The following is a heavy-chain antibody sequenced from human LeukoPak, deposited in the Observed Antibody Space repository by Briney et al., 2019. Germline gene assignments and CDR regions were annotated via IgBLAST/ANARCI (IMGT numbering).Heavy chain of an antibody. CDR3: ARERDYGSRFDP. Sequence: ASVKVSCKASGYTFTSYAMHWVRQAPGQRLEWMGWINAGNGNTKYSQKFQGRVTITRDTSAGTAYMELSSLRSEDTAVYYCARERDYGSRFDPWGQGTLVTVSS. CDR2: INAGNGNT. CDR1: GYTFTSYA. D-gene: IGHD3-10*01. V-gene: IGHV1-3*01. J-gene: IGHJ5*02.